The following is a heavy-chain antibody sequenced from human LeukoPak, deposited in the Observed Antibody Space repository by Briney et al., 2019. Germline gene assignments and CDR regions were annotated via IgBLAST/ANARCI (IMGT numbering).Heavy chain of an antibody. D-gene: IGHD6-19*01. Sequence: SVKVSCKASGGTFSSYAISWVRQAPGQGLEWMGRIIPILGIANYAQKFQGRVTITADKSTSTDYMELSSLRSEDTAVYYCAREGLKTPGIAVADRGSDVWGQGTTVTVSS. CDR1: GGTFSSYA. J-gene: IGHJ6*02. CDR2: IIPILGIA. V-gene: IGHV1-69*04. CDR3: AREGLKTPGIAVADRGSDV.